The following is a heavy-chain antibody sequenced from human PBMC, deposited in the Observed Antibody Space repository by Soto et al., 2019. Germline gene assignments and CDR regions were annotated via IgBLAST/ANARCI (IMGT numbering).Heavy chain of an antibody. D-gene: IGHD2-15*01. CDR1: GYTFTSYG. V-gene: IGHV1-18*01. CDR2: ISAYNGNT. CDR3: ARVVGALGHWFDP. J-gene: IGHJ5*02. Sequence: QVQLVQSGGEVKKPGASVKVSCKASGYTFTSYGISWVRQAPGQGLEWMGRISAYNGNTNYAQKLQGRVTMTTDTATSTAYMEVRSLRSDETAAYYCARVVGALGHWFDPWGQGTLVTVSS.